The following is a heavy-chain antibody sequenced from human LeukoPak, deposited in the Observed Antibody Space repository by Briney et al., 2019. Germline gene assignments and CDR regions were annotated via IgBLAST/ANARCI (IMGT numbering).Heavy chain of an antibody. D-gene: IGHD2-2*01. Sequence: PSETLSLTCTVSGGSISSYYWSWIRQPPGKGLEWIGYIYYSGSTNYNPSLKSRVTISVDTSKNQFSLKLSSVTAADTAVYYCARAYRYCSSTSCYYYYYMDVWGKGTTVTVSS. V-gene: IGHV4-59*01. J-gene: IGHJ6*03. CDR3: ARAYRYCSSTSCYYYYYMDV. CDR1: GGSISSYY. CDR2: IYYSGST.